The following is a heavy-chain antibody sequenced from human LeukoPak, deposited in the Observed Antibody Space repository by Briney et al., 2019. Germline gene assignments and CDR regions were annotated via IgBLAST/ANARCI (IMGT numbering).Heavy chain of an antibody. CDR3: AELGITMIGGV. D-gene: IGHD3-10*02. CDR1: GFTFSSYS. Sequence: GGSLRLSCAASGFTFSSYSMNWVRQAPGKGLEWVSSISSSSSYIYYTDSVKGRFTISRDNAKNSLYLQMNSLRAEDTAVYYCAELGITMIGGVWGKGTTVTISS. J-gene: IGHJ6*04. V-gene: IGHV3-21*01. CDR2: ISSSSSYI.